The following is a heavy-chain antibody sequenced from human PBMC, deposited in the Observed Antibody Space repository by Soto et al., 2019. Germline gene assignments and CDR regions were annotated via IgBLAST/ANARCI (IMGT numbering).Heavy chain of an antibody. CDR1: GASIGSGSYS. Sequence: QLQLQESGSGLVRPSQTLSLTCTVSGASIGSGSYSWNWIRQPPGKGLEWIGYLHHSGDTYFNPSLRRRVSISVDTCINQFSLKLISVTAADTAVYYCARFPLWFGELDYWGQGALVTVSS. CDR3: ARFPLWFGELDY. D-gene: IGHD3-10*01. CDR2: LHHSGDT. J-gene: IGHJ4*02. V-gene: IGHV4-30-2*01.